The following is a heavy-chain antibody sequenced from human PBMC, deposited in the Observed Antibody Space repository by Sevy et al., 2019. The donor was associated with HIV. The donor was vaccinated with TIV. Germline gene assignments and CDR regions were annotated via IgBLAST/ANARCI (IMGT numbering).Heavy chain of an antibody. D-gene: IGHD2-15*01. V-gene: IGHV4-30-4*01. CDR2: ISYTGNT. J-gene: IGHJ5*02. Sequence: SETLSLTCTVSGGSISSGNYYWHWIRQPPGKGLEWIGYISYTGNTYYNPSLKSPVTISVDTSNNQFSLRLTSVTAADTAVYYCARDATEYTISPVWFDPWGQGTLVTVSS. CDR3: ARDATEYTISPVWFDP. CDR1: GGSISSGNYY.